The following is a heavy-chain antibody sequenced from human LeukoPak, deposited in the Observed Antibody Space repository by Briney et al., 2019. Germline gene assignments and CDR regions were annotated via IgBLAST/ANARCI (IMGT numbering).Heavy chain of an antibody. J-gene: IGHJ4*02. CDR3: SCIIYYGSGSYPY. CDR1: GGTFSSYA. Sequence: SVKVSCKASGGTFSSYAISWVRQAPGQGLEWMGGIVPIFGTANYAQKFQGRVTITADESTSTAYMELSSLRSEDTAVYYCSCIIYYGSGSYPYWGQGTLVTVSS. V-gene: IGHV1-69*13. CDR2: IVPIFGTA. D-gene: IGHD3-10*01.